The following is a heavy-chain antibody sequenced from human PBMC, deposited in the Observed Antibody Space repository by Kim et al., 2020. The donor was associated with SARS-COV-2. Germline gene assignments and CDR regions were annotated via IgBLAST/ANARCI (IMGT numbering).Heavy chain of an antibody. Sequence: GGSLRLSCTASGFTFGDYAMSWFRQAPGKGLEWVGFIRSKAYGGTTEYAASVKGRVTISRDESKSIAYLQMNSLKTEDTAVYYCTRPRQLLWFGVTVGYWGQGTLVTVSS. CDR1: GFTFGDYA. D-gene: IGHD3-10*01. CDR3: TRPRQLLWFGVTVGY. CDR2: IRSKAYGGTT. J-gene: IGHJ4*02. V-gene: IGHV3-49*03.